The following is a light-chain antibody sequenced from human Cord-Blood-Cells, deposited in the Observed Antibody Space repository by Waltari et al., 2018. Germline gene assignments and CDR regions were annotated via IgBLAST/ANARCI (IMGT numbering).Light chain of an antibody. CDR2: WAA. V-gene: IGKV4-1*01. Sequence: DIVMTQSPDSLAVSLGERATINCKSSQSVLYSSNNKNYLAWYQQKPGQPPKLLIYWAATRESGVPDRCSGSGSGTDFTLTISSLQAEDGAVYYCQQDYSTPLTFGGGTKVEIK. J-gene: IGKJ4*01. CDR1: QSVLYSSNNKNY. CDR3: QQDYSTPLT.